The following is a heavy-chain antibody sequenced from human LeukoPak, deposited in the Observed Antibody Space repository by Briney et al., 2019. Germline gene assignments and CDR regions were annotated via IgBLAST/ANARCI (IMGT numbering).Heavy chain of an antibody. CDR1: GGTFSSYA. Sequence: SVKVSCKASGGTFSSYAISWVRQALGQGLEWMGRIIPILGIANYAQKFQGRVTITADKSTSTAYMELSSLRSEDTAVYYCARDRNRYGMDIWGQGTTVTVSS. CDR2: IIPILGIA. D-gene: IGHD1-14*01. CDR3: ARDRNRYGMDI. V-gene: IGHV1-69*04. J-gene: IGHJ6*02.